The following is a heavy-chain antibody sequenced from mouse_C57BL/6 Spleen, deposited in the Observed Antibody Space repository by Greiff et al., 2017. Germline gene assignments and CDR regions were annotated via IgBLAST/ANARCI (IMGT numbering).Heavy chain of an antibody. V-gene: IGHV5-15*04. CDR1: GFTFSDYG. CDR2: ISNLAYSI. CDR3: ARESYGSSWFAY. J-gene: IGHJ3*01. Sequence: EVMLVESGGGLVQPGGSLKLSCAASGFTFSDYGMAWVRQAPRKGPEWVAFISNLAYSIYYADTVTGRFTISRENAKNTLYLEMSSLRSEDTAMYYCARESYGSSWFAYWGQGTLVTVSA. D-gene: IGHD1-1*01.